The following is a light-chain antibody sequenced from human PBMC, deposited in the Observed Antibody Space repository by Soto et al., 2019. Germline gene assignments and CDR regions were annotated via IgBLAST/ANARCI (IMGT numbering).Light chain of an antibody. J-gene: IGKJ4*01. CDR2: AAS. CDR3: HQYGNSPLT. V-gene: IGKV3-20*01. Sequence: EIVLTQSPATLSLSPGERATLSCRASQSVRSGYFAWYQQKSGQAPRLLIVAASDRATDIPDRFSGGGSGTDFTLTISRLEPEDFALYYCHQYGNSPLTFGGGTKVEIK. CDR1: QSVRSGY.